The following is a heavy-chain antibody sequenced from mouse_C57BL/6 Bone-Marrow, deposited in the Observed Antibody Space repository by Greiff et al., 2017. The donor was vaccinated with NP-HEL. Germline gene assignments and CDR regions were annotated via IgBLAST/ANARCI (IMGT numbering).Heavy chain of an antibody. V-gene: IGHV3-6*01. CDR2: ISYDGSN. CDR3: ARDRLYFDY. Sequence: EVKVEESGPGLVKPSQSLSLTCSVTGYSITSGYYWNWIRQFPGNKLEWMGYISYDGSNNYNPSLKNRISITRDTSKNQFFLKLNSVTTEDTATYYCARDRLYFDYWGQGTTLTVSS. J-gene: IGHJ2*01. D-gene: IGHD1-2*01. CDR1: GYSITSGYY.